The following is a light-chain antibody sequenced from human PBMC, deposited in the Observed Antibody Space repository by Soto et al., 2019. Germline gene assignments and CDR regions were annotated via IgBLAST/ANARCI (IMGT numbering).Light chain of an antibody. CDR1: QDINTY. CDR3: QQRKSYPIT. V-gene: IGKV1-9*01. J-gene: IGKJ5*01. CDR2: AAS. Sequence: DLQLTQSPSFLSASVGDRVTITCRASQDINTYLAWHQQKPGKAPKLLIFAASTLQNGVPSRFSGSGSGTEFTVTITSLQPEDFATYYCQQRKSYPITFGQGTRLEIK.